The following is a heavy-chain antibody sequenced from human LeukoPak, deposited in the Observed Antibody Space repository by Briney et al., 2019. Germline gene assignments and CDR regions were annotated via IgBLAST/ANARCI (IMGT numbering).Heavy chain of an antibody. V-gene: IGHV3-49*03. J-gene: IGHJ6*02. CDR3: TRDSQWLVTYYYYGMDV. CDR1: GFTFGDYA. D-gene: IGHD6-19*01. Sequence: GGSLKLSCTASGFTFGDYAMSWFRQAPGKGLEWVGFIRSKAYGGTTEYAASVKGRFTISRDDSKSIAYLQMNSLKTEDTAVYYCTRDSQWLVTYYYYGMDVWGQGTTVTVSS. CDR2: IRSKAYGGTT.